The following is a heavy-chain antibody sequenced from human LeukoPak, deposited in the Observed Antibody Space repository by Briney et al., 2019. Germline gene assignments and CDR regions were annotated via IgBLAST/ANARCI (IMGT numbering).Heavy chain of an antibody. J-gene: IGHJ4*02. V-gene: IGHV4-39*07. Sequence: SETLSLTCTVSGGSISSSSYYWGWIRQPPGKGLEWIGRIYTSGSTNYNPSLKSRVTISVDTSKNQFSLKLNSLTAADTAVYYCARDGSGISLWGQGTLVTVSS. CDR2: IYTSGST. CDR1: GGSISSSSYY. CDR3: ARDGSGISL.